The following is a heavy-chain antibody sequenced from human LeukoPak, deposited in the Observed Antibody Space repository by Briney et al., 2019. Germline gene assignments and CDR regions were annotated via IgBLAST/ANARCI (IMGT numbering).Heavy chain of an antibody. Sequence: GASVKASCKASGYTFTGYYMHWVRQAPGQGLEWMGWINPNSGGTNYAQKFQGWVTMTRDTSISTAYMELSRLRSDDTAVYYCARVNIVGGSYYDYWGQGTLVTVSS. CDR2: INPNSGGT. CDR3: ARVNIVGGSYYDY. V-gene: IGHV1-2*04. CDR1: GYTFTGYY. J-gene: IGHJ4*02. D-gene: IGHD1-26*01.